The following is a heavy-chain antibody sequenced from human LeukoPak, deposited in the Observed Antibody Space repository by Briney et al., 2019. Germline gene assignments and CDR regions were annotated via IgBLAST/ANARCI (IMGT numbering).Heavy chain of an antibody. Sequence: SETLSLTCAVYGGSFSGYYWSWIRQPPGKGLEWIGEINHSGSTNYNPSLKSRVTISVDTSKNQFSLKLSSVTAADTAVYYCARADFDWLFRNDAFDIWGQGTMVTVSS. V-gene: IGHV4-34*01. CDR2: INHSGST. CDR3: ARADFDWLFRNDAFDI. J-gene: IGHJ3*02. CDR1: GGSFSGYY. D-gene: IGHD3-9*01.